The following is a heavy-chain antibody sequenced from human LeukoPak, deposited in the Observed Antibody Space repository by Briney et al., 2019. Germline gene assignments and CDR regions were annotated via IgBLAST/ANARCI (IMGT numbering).Heavy chain of an antibody. CDR1: GFTFSSYS. V-gene: IGHV3-21*01. CDR3: ARLNWNYVNWFDP. D-gene: IGHD1-7*01. J-gene: IGHJ5*02. CDR2: ISSSSSYI. Sequence: PGGSLRLSCAASGFTFSSYSMNWVRQAPGKGLEWVSSISSSSSYIYYADSVKGRFTISRDNAKNSLYLQMNSLRAEDTAVYYCARLNWNYVNWFDPWGQGTLVTVSS.